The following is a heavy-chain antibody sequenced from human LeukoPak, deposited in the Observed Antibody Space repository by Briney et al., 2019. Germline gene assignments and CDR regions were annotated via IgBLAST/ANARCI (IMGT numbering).Heavy chain of an antibody. CDR1: GYTFTNNF. V-gene: IGHV1-46*01. CDR2: INPSGDNT. D-gene: IGHD3-10*01. Sequence: GASVKVSCKASGYTFTNNFMHWVRQAPGQGLEWMGIINPSGDNTWYAQKFQGRVTMTRDMATSTDYMEVSSLRSEDTAVYYCARDNSVRDSAWWFDPWGQGTLVTVSS. CDR3: ARDNSVRDSAWWFDP. J-gene: IGHJ5*02.